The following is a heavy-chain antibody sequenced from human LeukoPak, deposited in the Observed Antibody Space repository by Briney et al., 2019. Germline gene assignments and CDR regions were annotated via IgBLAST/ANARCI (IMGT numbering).Heavy chain of an antibody. Sequence: GESLRISCKGSGYTFSSYWIGWVRQMPGKGLEWMGIIYPGDSDTRYSPSLQGQVTISVDTSIGTAYLQWSSLKASDTATYYCARQNDFRLDYWGQGTLVTVSS. J-gene: IGHJ4*02. CDR2: IYPGDSDT. CDR1: GYTFSSYW. CDR3: ARQNDFRLDY. V-gene: IGHV5-51*01. D-gene: IGHD3-3*01.